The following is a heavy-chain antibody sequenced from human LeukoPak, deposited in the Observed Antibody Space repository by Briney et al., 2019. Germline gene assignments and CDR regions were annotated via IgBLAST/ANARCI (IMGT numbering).Heavy chain of an antibody. Sequence: PGGSLRLSCAASGFTFSSYGMHWVRQAPGKGLEWVAVIWYDGSNKYYADSVKGRFTISRDNSENTLYLQMNSLRAEDTAVYYCARGAGYNYPYYFDYWGQGTLVTVSS. CDR2: IWYDGSNK. CDR1: GFTFSSYG. CDR3: ARGAGYNYPYYFDY. D-gene: IGHD5-24*01. J-gene: IGHJ4*02. V-gene: IGHV3-33*01.